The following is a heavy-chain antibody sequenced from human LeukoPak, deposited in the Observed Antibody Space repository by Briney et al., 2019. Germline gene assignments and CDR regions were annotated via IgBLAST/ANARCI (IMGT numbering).Heavy chain of an antibody. CDR1: LFTFDDYS. J-gene: IGHJ4*02. V-gene: IGHV3-9*03. CDR2: ISWFSGSI. D-gene: IGHD3-10*01. Sequence: GGSLTLSCPASLFTFDDYSMHWVRQPPGRGRGWVAGISWFSGSIDYAGSLKGRLTISRDNPKNSLYLQVNGLIARRMHLYFCATETDRTYRSGSYFDYSGEGDLLSVSS. CDR3: ATETDRTYRSGSYFDY.